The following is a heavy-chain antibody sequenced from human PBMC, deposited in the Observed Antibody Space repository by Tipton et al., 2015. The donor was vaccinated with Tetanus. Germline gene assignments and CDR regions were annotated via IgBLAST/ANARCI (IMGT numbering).Heavy chain of an antibody. CDR2: IYYTALT. CDR1: GASINAGGYL. CDR3: ARGLPREPFYLDY. V-gene: IGHV4-31*03. J-gene: IGHJ4*02. Sequence: LRLSCTVSGASINAGGYLWTWVRQRPGKGLEWIGNIYYTALTSYTPSLNSRVTISVDTSKNHFSLNLTSVTAADMAVYFCARGLPREPFYLDYWGQGKQVTVSS. D-gene: IGHD1-26*01.